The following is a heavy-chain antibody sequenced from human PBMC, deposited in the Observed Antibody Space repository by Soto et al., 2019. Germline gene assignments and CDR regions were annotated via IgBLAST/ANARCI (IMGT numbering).Heavy chain of an antibody. J-gene: IGHJ6*01. Sequence: GGSLRLSCAASGFTFSSYGMHWVRQAPGKGLEWVAVISYDGSNKYYADSVKGRFTISRDNSKNTLYLQMNSLRAEDTAVYYYAEDRRLKGQYYGMDVWGQGTTVTVSS. V-gene: IGHV3-30*18. CDR3: AEDRRLKGQYYGMDV. CDR2: ISYDGSNK. CDR1: GFTFSSYG. D-gene: IGHD6-25*01.